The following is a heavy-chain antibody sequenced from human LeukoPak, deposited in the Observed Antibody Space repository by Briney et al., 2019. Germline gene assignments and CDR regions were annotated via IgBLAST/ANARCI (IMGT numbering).Heavy chain of an antibody. J-gene: IGHJ4*02. V-gene: IGHV4-59*01. D-gene: IGHD2-2*01. CDR1: GGPLDSYY. Sequence: SETLSLTCTVSGGPLDSYYWSWIRQPPGKGLEWIGYIYYTGSTEYHPSLKSRVTISLDTSKNQFSLKLTSVTAADTAVYYCARVYQSAEYYFDYWGQGNLVSVSS. CDR3: ARVYQSAEYYFDY. CDR2: IYYTGST.